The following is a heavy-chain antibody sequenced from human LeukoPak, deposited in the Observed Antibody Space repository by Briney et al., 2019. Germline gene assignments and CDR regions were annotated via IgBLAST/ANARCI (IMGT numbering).Heavy chain of an antibody. CDR2: IYHSGST. Sequence: PSETLSLTCAVSGYSISSGYYWGWIRQLPGKGLEWIGSIYHSGSTYYNPSLKSRVTISVDTSKNQFSLRLSSVTAADPAVYYCARGRRQKPYYMDVWGKGTTVTVSS. CDR3: ARGRRQKPYYMDV. CDR1: GYSISSGYY. V-gene: IGHV4-38-2*01. J-gene: IGHJ6*03.